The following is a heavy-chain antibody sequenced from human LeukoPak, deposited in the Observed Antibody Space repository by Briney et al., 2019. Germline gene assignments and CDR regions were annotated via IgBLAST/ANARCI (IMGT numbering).Heavy chain of an antibody. J-gene: IGHJ2*01. D-gene: IGHD3-22*01. CDR1: GGSISTYY. Sequence: PSETLSLTCTVFGGSISTYYWSWIRQPPGKGLEWIGCIYTSGSTTYSPSLKSRVTMLIDTSRNQFSLKLTSVTAADTAVYYCARSITMIVGEFDLWGRGTLVTVSS. CDR2: IYTSGST. CDR3: ARSITMIVGEFDL. V-gene: IGHV4-4*09.